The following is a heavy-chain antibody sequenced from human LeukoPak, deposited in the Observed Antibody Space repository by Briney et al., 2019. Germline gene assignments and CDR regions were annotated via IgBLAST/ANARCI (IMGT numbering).Heavy chain of an antibody. Sequence: ASVKVSCKASGYTFTSYYMHWVRQAPGQGLEWMGIINPSGGSTSYAQKFQGRVTMTRDTSTSTVYMELSSLRSEDTAVYYCARDGIFGVSNYYYMDVWGKGTTVTASS. D-gene: IGHD3-3*01. J-gene: IGHJ6*03. CDR3: ARDGIFGVSNYYYMDV. CDR1: GYTFTSYY. V-gene: IGHV1-46*01. CDR2: INPSGGST.